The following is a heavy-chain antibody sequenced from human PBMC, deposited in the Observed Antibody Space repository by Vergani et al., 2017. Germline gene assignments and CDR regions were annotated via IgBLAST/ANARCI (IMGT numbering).Heavy chain of an antibody. V-gene: IGHV3-30*02. Sequence: QVQLVESGGGVVQPGGSLRLSCAASGFTFSSYGMHWVRQAPGKGLEWVAFIRYDGSNKYYADSVKGRFTISRDNSKNTLYLQMNSLRAEDTAVYYCAKDDYSSSWSFDYWGQGTLVTVSS. J-gene: IGHJ4*02. CDR1: GFTFSSYG. D-gene: IGHD6-13*01. CDR2: IRYDGSNK. CDR3: AKDDYSSSWSFDY.